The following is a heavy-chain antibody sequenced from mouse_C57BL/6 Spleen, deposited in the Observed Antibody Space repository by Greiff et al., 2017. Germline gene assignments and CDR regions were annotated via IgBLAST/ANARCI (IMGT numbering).Heavy chain of an antibody. CDR1: GFTFSNYW. Sequence: EVKVVESGGGLVQPGGSMKLSCVASGFTFSNYWMNWVRQSPEKGLEWVAQIRLKSDNYATHYAESVKGRFTISRDDSKSSVYLQMNNLRAEDTGIYYCTRGMYFDVWGTGTTVTVSS. CDR2: IRLKSDNYAT. J-gene: IGHJ1*03. V-gene: IGHV6-3*01. CDR3: TRGMYFDV.